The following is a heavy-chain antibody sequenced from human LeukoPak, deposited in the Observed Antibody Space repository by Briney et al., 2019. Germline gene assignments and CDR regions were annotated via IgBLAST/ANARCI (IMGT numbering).Heavy chain of an antibody. CDR3: ARDAPLVPAAIGAFDI. J-gene: IGHJ3*02. CDR1: GYTFTGYY. V-gene: IGHV1-2*02. CDR2: INPNSGGT. D-gene: IGHD2-2*02. Sequence: ASVKVSCKASGYTFTGYYMHWVRQAPGQGLEWMGWINPNSGGTNYAQKFQGRVTMTRDTSISTAYMELSRLRSDDTAVYYCARDAPLVPAAIGAFDIWGRGTMVTVSS.